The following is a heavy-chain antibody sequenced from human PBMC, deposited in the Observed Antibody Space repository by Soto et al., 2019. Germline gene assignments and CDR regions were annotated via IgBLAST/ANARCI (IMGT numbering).Heavy chain of an antibody. CDR1: GFTFSSYW. Sequence: GGSLRLSCVASGFTFSSYWMSWVRQAPGKGLEWVANIKQDGSEKYYVDSVKGRFTISRDNAKNSLYLQMNSLRAEDTAVYYCARDERYDFWSGPPLPWFDPWGQGTLVTVSS. CDR2: IKQDGSEK. CDR3: ARDERYDFWSGPPLPWFDP. V-gene: IGHV3-7*01. J-gene: IGHJ5*02. D-gene: IGHD3-3*01.